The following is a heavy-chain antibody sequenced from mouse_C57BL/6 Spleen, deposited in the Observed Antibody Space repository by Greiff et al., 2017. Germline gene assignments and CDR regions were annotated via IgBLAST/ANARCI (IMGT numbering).Heavy chain of an antibody. CDR2: ISDGGSYT. CDR3: ARDLPIQGNAMDY. J-gene: IGHJ4*01. Sequence: EVQGVESGGGLVKPGGSLKLSCAASGFTFSSYALSWVRQTPEKRLEWVATISDGGSYTYYPDNVKGRFTISRDNAKNNLYLQMSHLKSEDTAMYYCARDLPIQGNAMDYWGQGTSVTVSS. V-gene: IGHV5-4*01. CDR1: GFTFSSYA. D-gene: IGHD6-1*01.